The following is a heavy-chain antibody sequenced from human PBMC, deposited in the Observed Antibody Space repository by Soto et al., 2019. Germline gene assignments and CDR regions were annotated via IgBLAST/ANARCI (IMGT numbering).Heavy chain of an antibody. J-gene: IGHJ5*02. CDR3: VRDGTKTLRDWFDP. CDR2: IYATGTT. D-gene: IGHD1-1*01. Sequence: PSETLSLTWTVSDDSFRGADYYWSWIRQPLGKGPEWIGRIYATGTTDYNPSLKSRVMMSVDTSKKQFSLKLRSVTAADTAVYYCVRDGTKTLRDWFDPWGQGISVTVS. V-gene: IGHV4-61*08. CDR1: DDSFRGADYY.